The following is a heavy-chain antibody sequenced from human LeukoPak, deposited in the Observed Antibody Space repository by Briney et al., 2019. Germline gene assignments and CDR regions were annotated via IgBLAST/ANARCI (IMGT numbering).Heavy chain of an antibody. CDR3: ARDLGSGYSYGPAG. CDR2: ISSSSSTI. J-gene: IGHJ4*02. V-gene: IGHV3-48*02. CDR1: GFTFSSYS. Sequence: PGGSLRLSCAASGFTFSSYSMNWVRQAPGKGLEWVSCISSSSSTIYYADSVKGRFTISRDNAKNSLYLQMNSLRDEDTAVYYCARDLGSGYSYGPAGWGQGTLVTVSS. D-gene: IGHD5-18*01.